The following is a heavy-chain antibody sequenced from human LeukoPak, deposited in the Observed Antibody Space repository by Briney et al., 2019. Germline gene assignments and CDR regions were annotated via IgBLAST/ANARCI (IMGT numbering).Heavy chain of an antibody. CDR1: GFTFDDYA. CDR3: AKGMGGYDSSGYLGPPDAFDI. V-gene: IGHV3-9*03. CDR2: VSWNSGNI. Sequence: PGGSLRLSCAASGFTFDDYAMYWVRQAPGKGLEWVSVVSWNSGNIDYADSVKGRFTISRDNAKNSLYLQMDSLRAEDMALYYCAKGMGGYDSSGYLGPPDAFDIWGQGTMVTVSS. D-gene: IGHD3-22*01. J-gene: IGHJ3*02.